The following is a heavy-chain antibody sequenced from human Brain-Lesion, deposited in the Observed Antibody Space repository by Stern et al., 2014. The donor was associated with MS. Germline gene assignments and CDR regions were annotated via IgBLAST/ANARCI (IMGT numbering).Heavy chain of an antibody. V-gene: IGHV1-24*01. Sequence: QVQLMQSGAEVKKPGASVKVSCKVSGYTLTELSMHWVRQAPRKGLEWMGGFDPEDGETIYAQKFQGRVTMTEDTSTDTANMELSSLRSEDTAVYYCATLSPGAGGNYYRHFDYWGQGTLVTVSS. CDR1: GYTLTELS. CDR3: ATLSPGAGGNYYRHFDY. J-gene: IGHJ4*02. CDR2: FDPEDGET. D-gene: IGHD1-26*01.